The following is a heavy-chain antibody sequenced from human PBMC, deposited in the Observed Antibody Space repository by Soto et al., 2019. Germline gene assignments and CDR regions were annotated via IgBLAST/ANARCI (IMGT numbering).Heavy chain of an antibody. Sequence: QLQLQESGPGLVKPSETLSLSCSVSGDSIRNRNYYWAWIRQPPGKGLEWNVSRYDDASTFYNPSLTRRVTISIDTSKKQLSMKVTSVTASDTSVYYCARGIYLGPSGYYIDFWGQGTLVTVSS. CDR3: ARGIYLGPSGYYIDF. D-gene: IGHD3-22*01. J-gene: IGHJ4*02. CDR2: RYDDAST. CDR1: GDSIRNRNYY. V-gene: IGHV4-39*01.